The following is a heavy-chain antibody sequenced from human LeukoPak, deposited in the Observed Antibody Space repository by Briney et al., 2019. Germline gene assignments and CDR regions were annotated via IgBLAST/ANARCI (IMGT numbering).Heavy chain of an antibody. CDR1: GYTFTGYY. CDR2: INPNSGGT. V-gene: IGHV1-2*02. CDR3: ARSLNYYDSSGYYYDIGDHHAFDI. J-gene: IGHJ3*02. Sequence: GASVKVSCKASGYTFTGYYMHWVRQAPGQGLEWMGWINPNSGGTNYAQKLQGRVTMTTDTSTSTAYMELRSLRSDDTAVYYCARSLNYYDSSGYYYDIGDHHAFDIWGQGTMVTVSS. D-gene: IGHD3-22*01.